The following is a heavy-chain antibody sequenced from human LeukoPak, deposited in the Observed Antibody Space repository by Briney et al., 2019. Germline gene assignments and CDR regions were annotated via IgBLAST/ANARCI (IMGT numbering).Heavy chain of an antibody. Sequence: SETLSLTCTVSDDSITTYYWSWIRQPPGKGLEWIGYIYHSGSRSYNPSLKSRVTISVGTSKSQLSLRLTSVSAADTAVYYCARAKIAVAGFFDFWGQGSLVTVSS. D-gene: IGHD6-19*01. CDR3: ARAKIAVAGFFDF. CDR2: IYHSGSR. V-gene: IGHV4-59*01. CDR1: DDSITTYY. J-gene: IGHJ4*02.